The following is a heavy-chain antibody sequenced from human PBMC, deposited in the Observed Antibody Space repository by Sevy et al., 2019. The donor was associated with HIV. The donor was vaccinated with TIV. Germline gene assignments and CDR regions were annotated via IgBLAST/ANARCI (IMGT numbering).Heavy chain of an antibody. D-gene: IGHD2-15*01. V-gene: IGHV1-18*01. J-gene: IGHJ4*02. CDR2: VSPHNGDT. CDR1: GYTFNTYR. Sequence: GESLKISCKVSGYTFNTYRIHWVRQAPGQGLEWMGWVSPHNGDTNYAQRLQGRITMFTDSSTSTAYMELRNLRSDDTALYYCARAYCSGGRCYSLAYWGQGTLVTVSS. CDR3: ARAYCSGGRCYSLAY.